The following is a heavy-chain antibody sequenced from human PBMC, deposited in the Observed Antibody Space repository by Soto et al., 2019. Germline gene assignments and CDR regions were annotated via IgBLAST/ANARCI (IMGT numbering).Heavy chain of an antibody. J-gene: IGHJ6*02. V-gene: IGHV3-30-3*01. D-gene: IGHD6-13*01. Sequence: GGSLILSCAASGFTFSSDAMHWVRQAPGKGLEWVAVISYDGSNKYYADSVKGRFTISRDNSKNTLYLQMNSLRAEDTAVYYCARDSSSWYTTLIYGMDVWGQGTTVTVSS. CDR1: GFTFSSDA. CDR3: ARDSSSWYTTLIYGMDV. CDR2: ISYDGSNK.